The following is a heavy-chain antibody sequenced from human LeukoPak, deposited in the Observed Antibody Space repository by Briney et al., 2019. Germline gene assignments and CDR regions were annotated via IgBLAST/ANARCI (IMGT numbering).Heavy chain of an antibody. V-gene: IGHV4-59*08. CDR1: GGSLNSDF. J-gene: IGHJ4*02. D-gene: IGHD3-3*01. CDR2: IYYTGST. Sequence: SETLSLTCTVSGGSLNSDFWSWIRQPPGKGLGWSGYIYYTGSTNCNPSFKSRVPISLATSKNQFSLKLKSVTAADTAVYYCARLLETYEGPRLDHWGQGTLVTVSS. CDR3: ARLLETYEGPRLDH.